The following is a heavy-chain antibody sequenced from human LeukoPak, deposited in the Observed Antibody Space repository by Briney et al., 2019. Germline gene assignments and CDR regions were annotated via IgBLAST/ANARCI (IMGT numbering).Heavy chain of an antibody. CDR1: GGSISSSNW. D-gene: IGHD6-13*01. Sequence: KASGTLSLTCAVSGGSISSSNWWSWVRQPPGKGLEWIGEIYHSGSTNYNPSLKSRVTISVDKSKNQFSLKLSSVTVADTAVYYCARVSYSSSWSEFDYWGQGTLVTVSS. CDR3: ARVSYSSSWSEFDY. CDR2: IYHSGST. V-gene: IGHV4-4*02. J-gene: IGHJ4*02.